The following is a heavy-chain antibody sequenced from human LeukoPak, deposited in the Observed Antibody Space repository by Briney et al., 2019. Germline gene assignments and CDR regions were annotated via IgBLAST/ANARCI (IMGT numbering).Heavy chain of an antibody. CDR2: ISAYNGNT. D-gene: IGHD6-13*01. J-gene: IGHJ4*02. CDR3: ARVLLIAAAGIPSFDY. CDR1: GYTFTSYG. V-gene: IGHV1-18*01. Sequence: ASVKVSCTASGYTFTSYGISWVRQAPGQGLEWMGWISAYNGNTNYAQKLQGRVTMTTDTSTSTAYMELRSLRSDDTAVYYCARVLLIAAAGIPSFDYWGQGTLVTVSS.